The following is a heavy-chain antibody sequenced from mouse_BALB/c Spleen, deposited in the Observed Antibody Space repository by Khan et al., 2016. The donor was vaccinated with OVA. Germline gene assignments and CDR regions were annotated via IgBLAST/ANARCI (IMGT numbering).Heavy chain of an antibody. CDR3: ARRNYFGYTFAY. D-gene: IGHD1-2*01. CDR1: GYTFTDYY. CDR2: ISPGSGDT. V-gene: IGHV1-77*01. Sequence: QVQLKESGAELARPGASVKLSCKTSGYTFTDYYINWVKQRTGQGLEWIGEISPGSGDTYYNEKFKGKATLTADQSSSTAYMQLSSLTSGASAIYFCARRNYFGYTFAYWGQGTLVTVSA. J-gene: IGHJ3*01.